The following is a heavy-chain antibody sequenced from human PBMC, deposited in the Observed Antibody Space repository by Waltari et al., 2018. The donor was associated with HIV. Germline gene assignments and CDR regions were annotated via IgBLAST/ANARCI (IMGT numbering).Heavy chain of an antibody. CDR2: RNPNSGRS. CDR3: AADYGDYDVAY. D-gene: IGHD4-17*01. Sequence: QVQLVQSGAEVKKPGASVQVSCKASGYTFTTYDINWVRQATGQGGEWMGWRNPNSGRSCYAKNVQGRATMSRNTSVLTAYMELRSLRCEVKAVYYCAADYGDYDVAYWGQGTLVTVSS. CDR1: GYTFTTYD. J-gene: IGHJ4*02. V-gene: IGHV1-8*01.